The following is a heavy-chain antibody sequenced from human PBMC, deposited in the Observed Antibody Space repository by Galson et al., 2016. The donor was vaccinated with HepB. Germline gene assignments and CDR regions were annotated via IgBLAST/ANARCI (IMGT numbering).Heavy chain of an antibody. J-gene: IGHJ4*02. CDR2: ISAHNGDT. CDR3: ARDRDRSLDY. Sequence: SVKVSCKASGYTVTTNGISWVRQAPGQGLEWMGWISAHNGDTNSPQKLQGRVTLTTDTSTRTAYMELRSLTSDDTAVYYCARDRDRSLDYWGQGTLVTVSS. V-gene: IGHV1-18*04. CDR1: GYTVTTNG. D-gene: IGHD3-10*01.